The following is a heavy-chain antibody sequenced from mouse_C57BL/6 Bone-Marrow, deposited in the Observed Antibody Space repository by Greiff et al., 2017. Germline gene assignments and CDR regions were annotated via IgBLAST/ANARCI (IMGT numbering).Heavy chain of an antibody. J-gene: IGHJ1*01. D-gene: IGHD1-1*01. Sequence: QVQLQQSGPELVKPGASVKLSCKASGYTFTSYDINWVKQRPGPGLEWIGWIYPRDGSTKYNEKFKGKVTFTGDTSSSTTYMELHSLPSEDSAVYFCTRLEFDGSSRVWNFDIWGARTTVTVSS. CDR2: IYPRDGST. V-gene: IGHV1-85*01. CDR3: TRLEFDGSSRVWNFDI. CDR1: GYTFTSYD.